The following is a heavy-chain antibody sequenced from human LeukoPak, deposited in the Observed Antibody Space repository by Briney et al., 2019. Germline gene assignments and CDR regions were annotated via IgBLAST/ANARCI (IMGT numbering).Heavy chain of an antibody. CDR1: GYTFTSYD. D-gene: IGHD3-10*01. V-gene: IGHV1-8*01. CDR3: ARGDSGSGSPLDY. CDR2: MNPHSGNT. Sequence: ASVKVSCKASGYTFTSYDFNWVRQATGQGPEWMGWMNPHSGNTDYAQKFQGRVTMTRNNSINTAYMELSSLRSEDTAVYYCARGDSGSGSPLDYWGQGTLVTVSS. J-gene: IGHJ4*02.